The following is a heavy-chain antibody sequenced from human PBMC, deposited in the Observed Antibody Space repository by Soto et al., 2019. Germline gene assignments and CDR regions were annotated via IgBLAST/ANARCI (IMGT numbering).Heavy chain of an antibody. D-gene: IGHD1-26*01. CDR3: ARDRIVGATTALFDY. CDR2: ISSSGSTI. CDR1: GFTFSSYE. V-gene: IGHV3-48*03. Sequence: PGGSLRLSCAASGFTFSSYEMNWVRQAPGKGLEWVSYISSSGSTIYYADSVKGRFTISRDNAKNSLYLQMNSLRAEDTAVYYCARDRIVGATTALFDYWGQGTLVTVSS. J-gene: IGHJ4*02.